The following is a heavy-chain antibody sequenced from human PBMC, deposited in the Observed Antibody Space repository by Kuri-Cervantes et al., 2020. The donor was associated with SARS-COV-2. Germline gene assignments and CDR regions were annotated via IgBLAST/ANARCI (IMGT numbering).Heavy chain of an antibody. CDR2: INWNGGST. Sequence: GGSLRLSCAASGFTVSSNYMSWVRQAPGKGLEWVSGINWNGGSTGYADSVKGRFTISRDNAKNSLYLQMNSLRAEDTAVYYCARTFMGYYYYMDVWGKGTTVTVSS. V-gene: IGHV3-20*04. D-gene: IGHD3-3*02. J-gene: IGHJ6*03. CDR3: ARTFMGYYYYMDV. CDR1: GFTVSSNY.